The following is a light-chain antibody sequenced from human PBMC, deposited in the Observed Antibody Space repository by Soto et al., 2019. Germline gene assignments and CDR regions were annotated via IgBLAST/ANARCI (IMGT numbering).Light chain of an antibody. CDR3: QQSHNMPFT. Sequence: DIQMTQSPSSLSASVGDRVTITCRASQSITNHLNWYQHKPGKAPKLLVYAASSLQSGVPSRFSGSGSGTDFTLTISSLQPADFATYFCQQSHNMPFTFGPGTKVDIK. J-gene: IGKJ3*01. V-gene: IGKV1-39*01. CDR2: AAS. CDR1: QSITNH.